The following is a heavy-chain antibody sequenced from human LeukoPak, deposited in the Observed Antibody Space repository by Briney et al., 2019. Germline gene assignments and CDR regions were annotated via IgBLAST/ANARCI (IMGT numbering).Heavy chain of an antibody. CDR3: ARGRFGEQKPGDY. V-gene: IGHV3-64*01. CDR1: GFTFSSYA. Sequence: GGSLRLSCAASGFTFSSYAMHWVRQAPGKGLEYVSAISSNGGSTYYANSVKGRFTISRDNSKNTLYLHMGSLRAEDMAVYYCARGRFGEQKPGDYWGQGTLVTVSS. D-gene: IGHD3-10*01. CDR2: ISSNGGST. J-gene: IGHJ4*02.